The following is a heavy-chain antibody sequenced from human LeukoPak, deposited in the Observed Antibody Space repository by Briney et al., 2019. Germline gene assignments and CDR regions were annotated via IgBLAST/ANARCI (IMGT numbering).Heavy chain of an antibody. V-gene: IGHV3-11*01. CDR3: ARDLSRPTGGFDY. Sequence: PGGTLTLSCAASGFTFSDYYMSWIRQAPGKGLEWVSYISSSGSTIYYAVSVKGRFTISRDNAKNPLYLQMNSLRAEDTAVYYCARDLSRPTGGFDYWGQGTLVTVSA. J-gene: IGHJ4*02. D-gene: IGHD1-1*01. CDR1: GFTFSDYY. CDR2: ISSSGSTI.